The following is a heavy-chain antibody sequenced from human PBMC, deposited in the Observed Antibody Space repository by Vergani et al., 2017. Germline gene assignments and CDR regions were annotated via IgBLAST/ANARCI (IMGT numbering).Heavy chain of an antibody. CDR3: ASDTHSGQRADR. CDR1: FDSIRNLY. Sequence: QVQLQESGPGLVKSSETLSLTCSVSFDSIRNLYCNWIRQPPGKGLEWIGSIHSSENTNYNPSLNTRVTISVDTSKNQFSLTLTSVTAADTAVYYCASDTHSGQRADRWGQGILVTVTS. D-gene: IGHD6-19*01. J-gene: IGHJ5*02. CDR2: IHSSENT. V-gene: IGHV4-59*11.